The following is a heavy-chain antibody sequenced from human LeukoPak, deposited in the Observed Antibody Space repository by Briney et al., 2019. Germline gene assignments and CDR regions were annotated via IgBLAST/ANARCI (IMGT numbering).Heavy chain of an antibody. D-gene: IGHD4-23*01. CDR3: ARGGGGNADFDY. V-gene: IGHV3-13*01. Sequence: GGSLRLSCAATGFTFSRFDMHWVRQPTGKDLEWVSAINSAGDTFYSGSVKGRFAISREDGRNSLYLHMDSLRAGDTAVYYCARGGGGNADFDYWGQGTLVTVSS. CDR2: INSAGDT. J-gene: IGHJ4*02. CDR1: GFTFSRFD.